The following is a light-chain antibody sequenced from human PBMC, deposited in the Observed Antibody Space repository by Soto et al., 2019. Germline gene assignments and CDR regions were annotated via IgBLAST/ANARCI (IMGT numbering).Light chain of an antibody. CDR3: QQYYSIPPT. CDR2: WAS. Sequence: DIVMTQSPDSLAVSLGERATLNCKSSQSVLHSSNNRNYLAWYQQKPGQPPKLLIYWASTRESGIPDRFSGSGSGTDFTLTISSLQAEDVAVYYCQQYYSIPPTFGQGTKVEIK. CDR1: QSVLHSSNNRNY. J-gene: IGKJ1*01. V-gene: IGKV4-1*01.